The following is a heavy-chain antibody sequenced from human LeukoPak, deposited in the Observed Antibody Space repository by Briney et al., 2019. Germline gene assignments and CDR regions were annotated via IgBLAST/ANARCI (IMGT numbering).Heavy chain of an antibody. Sequence: GGSLRLSCAASGFTFSSYEMNWVRQAPGKGLEWVSGISWNSGNIGYEDSVKGRFTISRDNAKNSLYLQMNSLRPEDMALYYCAKDVGRDSAAFDIWGQGTMVTVSS. D-gene: IGHD3/OR15-3a*01. V-gene: IGHV3-9*03. J-gene: IGHJ3*02. CDR2: ISWNSGNI. CDR1: GFTFSSYE. CDR3: AKDVGRDSAAFDI.